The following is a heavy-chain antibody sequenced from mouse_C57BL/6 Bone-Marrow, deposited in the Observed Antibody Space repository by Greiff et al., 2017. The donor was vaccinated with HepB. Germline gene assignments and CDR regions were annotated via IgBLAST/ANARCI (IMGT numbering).Heavy chain of an antibody. J-gene: IGHJ4*01. V-gene: IGHV5-6*01. D-gene: IGHD3-2*02. CDR3: ARRRQRRMDY. CDR1: GFTFSSYG. CDR2: ISSGGSYT. Sequence: EVHLVESGGDLVKPGGSLKLSCAASGFTFSSYGMSWVRQTPDKRLEWVATISSGGSYTYYPDSVKGRFTISRDNAKNTLYLQMSSLKSEDTAMYYCARRRQRRMDYWGQGTSVTVSS.